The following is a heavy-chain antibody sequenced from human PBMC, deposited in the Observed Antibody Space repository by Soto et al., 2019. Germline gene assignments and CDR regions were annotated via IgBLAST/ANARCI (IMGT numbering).Heavy chain of an antibody. CDR2: ISGSGGST. Sequence: GGSLRLSCGAGGLTFSRYALNWVRQAPGKGLEWVSAISGSGGSTYYADSVKGRFTISRDNSKNTLYLHMNSPRAEDTAVYYCAQDWGMDVWGQGTTVTVPS. V-gene: IGHV3-23*01. J-gene: IGHJ6*02. CDR1: GLTFSRYA. CDR3: AQDWGMDV.